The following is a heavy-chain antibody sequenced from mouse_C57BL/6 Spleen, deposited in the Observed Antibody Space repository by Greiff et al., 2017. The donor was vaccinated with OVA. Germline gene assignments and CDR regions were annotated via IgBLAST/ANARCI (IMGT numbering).Heavy chain of an antibody. CDR1: GFSLTSYG. J-gene: IGHJ4*01. CDR2: IWSGGST. CDR3: ASYGPYYAMDY. Sequence: VQLKESGPGLVQPSQSLYLPSPLSGFSLTSYGVHWVRQSPGKGLEWLGVIWSGGSTDYNAAFISRLSISKDNSKSQVFFKMNSLQADDTAIYYCASYGPYYAMDYWGQGTSVTVSS. V-gene: IGHV2-2*01. D-gene: IGHD1-1*01.